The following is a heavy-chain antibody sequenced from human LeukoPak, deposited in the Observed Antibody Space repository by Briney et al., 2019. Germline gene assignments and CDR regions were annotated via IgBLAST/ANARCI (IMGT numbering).Heavy chain of an antibody. V-gene: IGHV4-30-2*01. J-gene: IGHJ3*02. Sequence: SQTLSLTCTVSGGSISSGGYYWSWIRQPPGKGLEWIGYIYHSGSTYYNPSLKSRVTISVDRSKNQFSLKLSSVTAADTAVYYCARGDRHSGSSPREAFDIWGQGTMVTVSS. D-gene: IGHD1-26*01. CDR1: GGSISSGGYY. CDR3: ARGDRHSGSSPREAFDI. CDR2: IYHSGST.